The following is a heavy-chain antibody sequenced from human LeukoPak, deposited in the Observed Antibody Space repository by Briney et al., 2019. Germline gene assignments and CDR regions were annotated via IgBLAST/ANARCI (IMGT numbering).Heavy chain of an antibody. J-gene: IGHJ4*02. D-gene: IGHD2-21*02. Sequence: PSETLSLTCAVYGGSFSGYYWSWIRQPPGKGPEWIGEINHSGSTNYNPSLKSRVTISVDTSKNQFSLKLSSVTAADTAVYYCATSLTYFDYWGQGTLVTVSS. CDR2: INHSGST. CDR1: GGSFSGYY. V-gene: IGHV4-34*01. CDR3: ATSLTYFDY.